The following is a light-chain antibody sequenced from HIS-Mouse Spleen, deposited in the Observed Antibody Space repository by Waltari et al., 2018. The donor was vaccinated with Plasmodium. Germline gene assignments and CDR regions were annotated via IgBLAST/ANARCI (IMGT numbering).Light chain of an antibody. Sequence: SYELTQPLSVSVALGQTARLTCGGKNIGSKNVHWYQQKPGQAPVLVIYRDSNRPSGIPERFSGSNSGNTATLTISRAQAGDEADYYCQVWDSSTVVFGGGTKLTVL. CDR2: RDS. CDR1: NIGSKN. V-gene: IGLV3-9*01. CDR3: QVWDSSTVV. J-gene: IGLJ2*01.